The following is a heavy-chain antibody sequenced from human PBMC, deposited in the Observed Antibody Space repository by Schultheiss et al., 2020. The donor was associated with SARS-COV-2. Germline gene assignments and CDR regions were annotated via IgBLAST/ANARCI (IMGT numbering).Heavy chain of an antibody. CDR2: IIPIFGTA. Sequence: KISCKASGYTFTSYDINWVRQATGQGLEWMGGIIPIFGTANYAQKFQGRVTITADESTSTAYMELSSLRSEDTAVYYCAREGGYSNPGWFDPWGQGTLVTVSS. CDR3: AREGGYSNPGWFDP. D-gene: IGHD4-11*01. CDR1: GYTFTSYD. V-gene: IGHV1-69*01. J-gene: IGHJ5*02.